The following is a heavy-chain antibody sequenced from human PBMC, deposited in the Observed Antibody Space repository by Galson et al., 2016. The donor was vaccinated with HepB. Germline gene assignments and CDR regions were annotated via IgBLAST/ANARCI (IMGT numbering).Heavy chain of an antibody. CDR3: ARGTSVYCTRATCYREGSFDY. Sequence: SLRLSCAASGFTFSNYGMHWVRQAPGKGLEWVAVLWYDGSNRYYVDSVKGRFTISRDNSKNTLYLQMTSLRAEDTAVYSCARGTSVYCTRATCYREGSFDYWGQGTLVTVSS. D-gene: IGHD2-2*01. CDR2: LWYDGSNR. J-gene: IGHJ4*02. V-gene: IGHV3-33*01. CDR1: GFTFSNYG.